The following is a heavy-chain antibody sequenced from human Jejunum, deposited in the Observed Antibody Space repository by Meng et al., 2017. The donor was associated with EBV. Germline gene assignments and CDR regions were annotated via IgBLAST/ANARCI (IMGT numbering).Heavy chain of an antibody. V-gene: IGHV3-23*01. CDR2: ISGNGGST. CDR1: GFTFSSST. D-gene: IGHD3-16*01. CDR3: AKLTDS. J-gene: IGHJ4*02. Sequence: LCSGGVLVQPGGALRLSCAASGFTFSSSTMSWVRQAPGKGLEWVSAISGNGGSTYYADSVKGRFTISRDNSKNTLCLQMNSLRADDTAVYYCAKLTDSWGQGTLVTVSS.